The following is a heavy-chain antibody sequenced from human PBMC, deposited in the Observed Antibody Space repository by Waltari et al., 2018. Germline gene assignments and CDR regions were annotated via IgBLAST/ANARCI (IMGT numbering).Heavy chain of an antibody. CDR2: ISWNSISI. J-gene: IGHJ3*02. Sequence: EVQLVESGGGLGQPGRSLRLSCAASGFTFDDYAMHWVRQAPGKGLEWVSGISWNSISIGYADSVKGRFTISRDNAKNSLYLQMNSLRTEDTALYYCAKDRAVSSNRRVRDAFDIWGQGTLVTVSS. V-gene: IGHV3-9*01. D-gene: IGHD6-13*01. CDR1: GFTFDDYA. CDR3: AKDRAVSSNRRVRDAFDI.